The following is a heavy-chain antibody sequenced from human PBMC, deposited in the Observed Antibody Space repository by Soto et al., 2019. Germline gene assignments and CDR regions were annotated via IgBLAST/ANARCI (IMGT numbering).Heavy chain of an antibody. Sequence: EVQLLESGGGLVQPGGSLRLSCAASEFTFSNHAMSWVRQAPGKGPEWVSGISGSGGTTYYADSVKGRFTISRDNSENTLYLQMNSLRAEDTAVYYCAKGPSPSGGLERIDQWGQGTLVTVSS. V-gene: IGHV3-23*01. D-gene: IGHD2-8*02. CDR3: AKGPSPSGGLERIDQ. CDR2: ISGSGGTT. CDR1: EFTFSNHA. J-gene: IGHJ4*02.